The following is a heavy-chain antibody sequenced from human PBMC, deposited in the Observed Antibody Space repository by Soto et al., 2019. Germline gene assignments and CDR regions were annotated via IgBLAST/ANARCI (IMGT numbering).Heavy chain of an antibody. J-gene: IGHJ4*02. V-gene: IGHV4-39*01. Sequence: PSATLSLTCTVSGGSISSSSYYWGWIRQPPGKGLEWIGSIYYSGSTYYNPSLKSRVTISVDTSKNQFSLKLSSVTAADTAVYYCARASGYYDSSGYEGTYFDYWGQGTLVTVSS. CDR3: ARASGYYDSSGYEGTYFDY. CDR2: IYYSGST. D-gene: IGHD3-22*01. CDR1: GGSISSSSYY.